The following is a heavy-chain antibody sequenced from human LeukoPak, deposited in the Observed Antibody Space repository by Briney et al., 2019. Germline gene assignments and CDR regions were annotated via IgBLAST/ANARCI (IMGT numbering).Heavy chain of an antibody. CDR2: IYYTGSS. J-gene: IGHJ5*02. CDR3: ARGTSLWDNWFDP. Sequence: PSETLSLTCTVSGGSISSSHYYWGWIRQPPGKGLEWIGNIYYTGSSYYNPSLKSPVAISVDTSRNQFSLKLTSVTAADTAVYYCARGTSLWDNWFDPWGQGTLVTVSS. V-gene: IGHV4-39*07. D-gene: IGHD2-21*01. CDR1: GGSISSSHYY.